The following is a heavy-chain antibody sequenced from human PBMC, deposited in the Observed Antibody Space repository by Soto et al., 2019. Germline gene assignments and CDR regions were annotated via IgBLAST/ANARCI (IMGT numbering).Heavy chain of an antibody. CDR1: GFTFSSYS. Sequence: GGSLRLSCAASGFTFSSYSMNWVRQAPGKGLEWVSSISSSSSYIYYADSVKGRFTISRDNAKNSLYLQMNSLRAEDTAVYYCASEGEQHHSLDYRGQGTLVTVSS. CDR3: ASEGEQHHSLDY. V-gene: IGHV3-21*01. D-gene: IGHD2-21*01. J-gene: IGHJ4*02. CDR2: ISSSSSYI.